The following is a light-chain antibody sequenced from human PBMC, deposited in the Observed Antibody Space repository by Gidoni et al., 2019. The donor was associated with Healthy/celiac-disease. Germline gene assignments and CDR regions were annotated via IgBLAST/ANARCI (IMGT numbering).Light chain of an antibody. J-gene: IGKJ1*01. Sequence: DIQMTPSPSPLSASVGDSVTITCRASQGISNYLAWYQQKPGKVPKLLIYAASTLQSGVPSRFSGSGSGTDFTLTISSLQPEDVATYYCQKYNSAPWTFGQGTKVEIK. CDR2: AAS. V-gene: IGKV1-27*01. CDR3: QKYNSAPWT. CDR1: QGISNY.